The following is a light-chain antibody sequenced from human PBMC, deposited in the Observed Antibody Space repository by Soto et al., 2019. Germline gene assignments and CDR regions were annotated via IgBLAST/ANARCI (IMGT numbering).Light chain of an antibody. V-gene: IGKV3-11*01. CDR2: DAS. J-gene: IGKJ4*01. CDR1: QTIGSTS. Sequence: PGERATLSCRTSQTIGSTSLAWYQQKPGQAPRLLIYDASNRATGIPARFSGGGSGTDFTLTIISLEPEDFAHYYCQQRSTWLTFGGGTKGDIK. CDR3: QQRSTWLT.